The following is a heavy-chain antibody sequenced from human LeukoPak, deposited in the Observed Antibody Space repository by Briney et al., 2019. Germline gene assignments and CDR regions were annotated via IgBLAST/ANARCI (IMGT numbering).Heavy chain of an antibody. CDR2: ISAYNGNT. CDR1: GYTFTSYG. CDR3: ARADVWEWLVQDWFDP. Sequence: ASVKVSCKASGYTFTSYGISWVRQAPGQGLEWMGWISAYNGNTNYAQKLQGRVTMTTDTSTSTAYIELSRQRSDDTAVYYSARADVWEWLVQDWFDPWGQGTMVTVSS. J-gene: IGHJ5*02. V-gene: IGHV1-18*01. D-gene: IGHD6-19*01.